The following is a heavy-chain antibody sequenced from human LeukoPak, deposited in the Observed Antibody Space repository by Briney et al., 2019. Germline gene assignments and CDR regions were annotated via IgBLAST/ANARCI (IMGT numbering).Heavy chain of an antibody. CDR2: INAAGDNM. V-gene: IGHV3-23*01. Sequence: GGSLRLSCVASGFTFPTYSMAWVRQAPGKGLDWVSSINAAGDNMYYADSVKGRFSISRDNLKNTLYLQMHSLRAEDRAIYYCAKGIFGVIHDGIDVWGQGTAVTVSS. D-gene: IGHD3-3*01. J-gene: IGHJ6*02. CDR1: GFTFPTYS. CDR3: AKGIFGVIHDGIDV.